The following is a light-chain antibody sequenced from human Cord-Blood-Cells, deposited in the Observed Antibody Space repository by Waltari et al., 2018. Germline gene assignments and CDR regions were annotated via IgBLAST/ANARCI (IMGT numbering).Light chain of an antibody. J-gene: IGLJ1*01. CDR2: EGS. CDR1: SSDVGSYNL. V-gene: IGLV2-23*01. CDR3: FSYAGSSTYV. Sequence: QSALTQPASVSGSPGQSITISCTGTSSDVGSYNLVSWYQQHPGKAPKLMIYEGSKRPSGVSNRFSGSKSDNTASLTISGLQAEDEADYYCFSYAGSSTYVFGTGTKVTVL.